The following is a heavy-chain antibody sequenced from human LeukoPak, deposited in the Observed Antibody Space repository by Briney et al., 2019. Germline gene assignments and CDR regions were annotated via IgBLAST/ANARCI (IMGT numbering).Heavy chain of an antibody. Sequence: ASVKVSCKASGYTFTSYGISWVRQATGQGLEWMGWISAYNGNTNYAQKIQGRVTMTTDTSTSTAYMELRSLRSDNTAVYYCARDGDIVVVPAASRPHYRGQGTLVTVSS. J-gene: IGHJ4*02. CDR1: GYTFTSYG. D-gene: IGHD2-2*01. CDR2: ISAYNGNT. V-gene: IGHV1-18*01. CDR3: ARDGDIVVVPAASRPHY.